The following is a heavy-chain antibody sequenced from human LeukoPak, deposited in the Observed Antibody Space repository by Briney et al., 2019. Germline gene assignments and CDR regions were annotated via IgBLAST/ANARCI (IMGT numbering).Heavy chain of an antibody. Sequence: GASVKVSCKASGYTFTSYYMHWVRQAPGQGLEWMGIINPSGGSTSYAQKFQGRVTMTRDTSTSTVYMELSSLRSEDTAVYYCTRSSHYYDSSGYYAPEYYFDYWGQGTLVTVSS. CDR1: GYTFTSYY. J-gene: IGHJ4*02. CDR3: TRSSHYYDSSGYYAPEYYFDY. V-gene: IGHV1-46*01. D-gene: IGHD3-22*01. CDR2: INPSGGST.